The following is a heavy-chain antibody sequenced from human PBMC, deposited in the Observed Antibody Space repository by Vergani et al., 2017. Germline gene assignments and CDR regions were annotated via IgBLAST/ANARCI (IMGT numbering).Heavy chain of an antibody. CDR1: GGSISSSSYY. J-gene: IGHJ5*02. CDR2: IYYSGST. CDR3: ARGLTSIAAPNWFGP. D-gene: IGHD5-12*01. Sequence: QLQLQESGPGLVKPSETLSLTCTVSGGSISSSSYYWGWIRQPPGKGLEWIGSIYYSGSTYYNPSLKSRVTISVDTSKNQFSLKLSSVTAADTAVYYWARGLTSIAAPNWFGPWGQGTLVTVSS. V-gene: IGHV4-39*07.